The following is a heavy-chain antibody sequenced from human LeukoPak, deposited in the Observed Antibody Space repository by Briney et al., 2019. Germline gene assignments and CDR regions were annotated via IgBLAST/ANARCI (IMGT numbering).Heavy chain of an antibody. CDR2: ISGSGGST. J-gene: IGHJ4*02. CDR3: ASNYCDSSGYFYGTFDY. CDR1: GFTFSSYA. Sequence: GGSLRLSCAASGFTFSSYAMSWVRQAPGKGLEWVSAISGSGGSTYYADSVKGRFTISGDNSKNTLYLQMNSLRAEDTAVYYCASNYCDSSGYFYGTFDYWGQGTLVTVSS. V-gene: IGHV3-23*01. D-gene: IGHD3-22*01.